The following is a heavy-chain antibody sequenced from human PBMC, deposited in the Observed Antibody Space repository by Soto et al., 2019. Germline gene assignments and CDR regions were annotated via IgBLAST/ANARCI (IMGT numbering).Heavy chain of an antibody. CDR1: GFPFSDYL. CDR3: ARGSNGYHFDY. Sequence: GGSLRLSCAASGFPFSDYLMHWVRQAPGKGLEYVSAITGNGGSTDYANSVKGRFTISRDNSMNTLYLQMGSLRAEDMAVYYCARGSNGYHFDYWGQGTLVTVSS. V-gene: IGHV3-64*01. D-gene: IGHD5-12*01. CDR2: ITGNGGST. J-gene: IGHJ4*02.